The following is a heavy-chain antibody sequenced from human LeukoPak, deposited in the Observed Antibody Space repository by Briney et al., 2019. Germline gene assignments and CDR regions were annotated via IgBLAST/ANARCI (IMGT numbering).Heavy chain of an antibody. D-gene: IGHD3-22*01. J-gene: IGHJ6*03. CDR1: GFTFISYA. Sequence: PGGSLSLSCAASGFTFISYAMNWVRQAPGKGLEWVSGISDSGGSTYYADSVKGRFTISRDNSKNTLYLQMNGLRAEDTAVYYCAKKSGYNMDVWGKGTTVTVSS. V-gene: IGHV3-23*01. CDR3: AKKSGYNMDV. CDR2: ISDSGGST.